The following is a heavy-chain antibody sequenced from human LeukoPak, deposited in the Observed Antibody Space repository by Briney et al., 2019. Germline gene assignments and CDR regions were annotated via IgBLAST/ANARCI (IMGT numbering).Heavy chain of an antibody. D-gene: IGHD2/OR15-2a*01. CDR2: IYYSGST. J-gene: IGHJ5*02. Sequence: PSETPSLTCTVSGGSISSYYWSWIRQPPGKGLEWIGYIYYSGSTNYNPSLKSRVTISVDTSKNQFSLKLSSVTAADTAVYYCARAAEKRIYPKFDPWGQGTLVTVSS. CDR3: ARAAEKRIYPKFDP. V-gene: IGHV4-59*01. CDR1: GGSISSYY.